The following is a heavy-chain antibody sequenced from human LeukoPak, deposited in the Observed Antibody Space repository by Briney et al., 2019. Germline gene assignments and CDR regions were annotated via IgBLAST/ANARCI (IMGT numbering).Heavy chain of an antibody. V-gene: IGHV1-2*02. D-gene: IGHD3-10*01. J-gene: IGHJ4*02. CDR2: INPDSGGT. Sequence: GASVTVSCKASGYTFTGYYIHWVRQAPGQGLEWMGWINPDSGGTNYAQKFQGRVTMTRDTSISTAYMDLSSLRSDDTAVYYCARGPYYYGSGRFDYWGQGTLVTVSS. CDR1: GYTFTGYY. CDR3: ARGPYYYGSGRFDY.